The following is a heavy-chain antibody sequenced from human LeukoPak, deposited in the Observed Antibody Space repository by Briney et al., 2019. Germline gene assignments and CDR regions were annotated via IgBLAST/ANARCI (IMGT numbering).Heavy chain of an antibody. J-gene: IGHJ6*03. CDR1: GFTFDDYA. V-gene: IGHV3-9*01. D-gene: IGHD6-6*01. CDR3: AKYKFPRPYYYMDV. CDR2: ISWNSGSI. Sequence: PGGSLRLSCAASGFTFDDYAMHWVRQAPGKGLEWVSGISWNSGSIGYADSVKGRFTISRDNAKNSLYLQMNSLRAEDTALYYCAKYKFPRPYYYMDVWGKGTTVTVSS.